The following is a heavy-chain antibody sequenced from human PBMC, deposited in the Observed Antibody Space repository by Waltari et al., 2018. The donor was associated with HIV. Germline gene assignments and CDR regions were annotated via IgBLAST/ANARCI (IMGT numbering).Heavy chain of an antibody. V-gene: IGHV3-21*01. J-gene: IGHJ4*02. CDR3: AGEMATVYVDY. Sequence: DVQLVESGGGLVKPGGSLRLSCAASGVTFGRYIMTWVRQAPGKGLEWVASIASSSPTYIYYADSVRGRFTISRDNAKNSLYLQMNNLRAEDTAVYYCAGEMATVYVDYWGQGTLVTVSS. CDR2: IASSSPTYI. CDR1: GVTFGRYI. D-gene: IGHD5-12*01.